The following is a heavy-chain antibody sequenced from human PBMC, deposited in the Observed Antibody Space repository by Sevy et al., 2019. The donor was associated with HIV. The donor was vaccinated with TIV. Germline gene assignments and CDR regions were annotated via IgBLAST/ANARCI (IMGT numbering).Heavy chain of an antibody. CDR2: VSWNSRNI. J-gene: IGHJ6*02. V-gene: IGHV3-9*01. CDR1: GFPFNDHA. CDR3: AKDINRGCDGINCYPYYYYFYGLDV. D-gene: IGHD2-21*01. Sequence: GGSLRLSCAASGFPFNDHAMHWVRQVPGKGLEWVSGVSWNSRNIGYADSLKGRFTISRDNANPFLYLEMNSLRPEDTAFYYCAKDINRGCDGINCYPYYYYFYGLDVWGQGTTVTVSS.